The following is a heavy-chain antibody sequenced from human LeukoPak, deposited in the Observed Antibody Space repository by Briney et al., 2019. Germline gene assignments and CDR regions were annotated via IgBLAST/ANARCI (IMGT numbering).Heavy chain of an antibody. J-gene: IGHJ4*02. CDR3: ARELAA. CDR1: GFSFSSYS. V-gene: IGHV3-33*01. Sequence: PGGSLRLSCAASGFSFSSYSMHWVRQAPGKGLEWVAVNWYDGSNKYYADSVKGRFTISRDNSKNTLYLQMNSLRDEDTAVYYCARELAAWGQGTLVTVSS. CDR2: NWYDGSNK. D-gene: IGHD6-13*01.